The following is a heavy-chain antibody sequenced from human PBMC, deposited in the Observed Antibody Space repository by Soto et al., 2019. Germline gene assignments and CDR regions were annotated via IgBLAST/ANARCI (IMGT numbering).Heavy chain of an antibody. CDR1: GFTFSNYP. J-gene: IGHJ4*02. V-gene: IGHV3-23*01. CDR3: AKAEDNYDFLTGSYLGNYYVDY. D-gene: IGHD3-9*01. Sequence: GGSLRLSCADSGFTFSNYPMSWVRQAPGKGLEWVSTISGSGGNTYYADYVKGRFTISRDNPKNTLYLQMNSLRAEDTAVYYCAKAEDNYDFLTGSYLGNYYVDYGGQGALVTVSS. CDR2: ISGSGGNT.